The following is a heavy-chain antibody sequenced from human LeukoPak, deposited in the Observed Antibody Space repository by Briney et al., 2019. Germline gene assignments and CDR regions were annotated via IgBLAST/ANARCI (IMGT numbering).Heavy chain of an antibody. CDR2: IRSDGSDK. J-gene: IGHJ4*02. V-gene: IGHV3-30*02. Sequence: PGGSLRLSCDASGFPFGTYGMHWVCQAPGKGLEWLAFIRSDGSDKYYADSVKGRFTISRDNSRNTLYLQINSLRAEDTAVYHCAKDSRNMITFGGVIPDWGQGTLVTVSS. CDR3: AKDSRNMITFGGVIPD. CDR1: GFPFGTYG. D-gene: IGHD3-16*02.